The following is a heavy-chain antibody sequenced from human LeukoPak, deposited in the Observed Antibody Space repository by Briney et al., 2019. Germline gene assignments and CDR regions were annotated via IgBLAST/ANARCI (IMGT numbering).Heavy chain of an antibody. CDR1: GYTFTSYA. Sequence: ASVKVSCKASGYTFTSYAMHWVRQAPGQRLEWMGWINAGNGNTKYSQKFQGRVTITRDTSASTAYMELSSLRSEDTAVYYCAREGDGVATNWFDPWGQGTLVTVSS. D-gene: IGHD3-3*01. J-gene: IGHJ5*02. V-gene: IGHV1-3*01. CDR2: INAGNGNT. CDR3: AREGDGVATNWFDP.